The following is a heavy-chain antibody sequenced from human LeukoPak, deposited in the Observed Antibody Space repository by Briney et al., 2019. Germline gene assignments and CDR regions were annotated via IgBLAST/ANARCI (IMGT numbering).Heavy chain of an antibody. D-gene: IGHD3-3*01. CDR2: INHSGST. J-gene: IGHJ4*02. V-gene: IGHV4-34*01. Sequence: NPSETLSLTCAVYGGSFSGYYWSWIRQPPGKGLEWIGEINHSGSTNYNPSLKSRVTISVDTSKNQFSLKLSSVTAADTTVYYCARSPITIFGPLYDDYWGQGTLVTVSS. CDR1: GGSFSGYY. CDR3: ARSPITIFGPLYDDY.